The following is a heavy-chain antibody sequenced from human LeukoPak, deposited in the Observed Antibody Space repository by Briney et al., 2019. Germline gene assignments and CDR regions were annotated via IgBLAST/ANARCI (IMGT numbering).Heavy chain of an antibody. Sequence: ASVKVSCKASGCSFTSYDINWVRQATGQGLEWMGWMNPNSGNTGYAQKFQGRVTMTRNTSISTAYMELSSLRSEDTAVYYCARANYGSGSYHPYYYYMDVWGKGTTVTVSS. V-gene: IGHV1-8*01. D-gene: IGHD3-10*01. CDR2: MNPNSGNT. J-gene: IGHJ6*03. CDR1: GCSFTSYD. CDR3: ARANYGSGSYHPYYYYMDV.